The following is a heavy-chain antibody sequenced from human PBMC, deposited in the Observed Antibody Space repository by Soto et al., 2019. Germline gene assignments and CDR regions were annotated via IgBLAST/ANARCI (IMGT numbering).Heavy chain of an antibody. D-gene: IGHD3-3*01. CDR3: VRGTAGDFWSGYYSSTYMDV. V-gene: IGHV1-2*04. CDR2: INPNSGAT. CDR1: GYTFTGYY. J-gene: IGHJ6*03. Sequence: ASVKVSCKASGYTFTGYYMHWVRQAPGQGLEWMGWINPNSGATNYAQNFQGWVTMTRDTSISTAYMELNRLRSDDTAVYYCVRGTAGDFWSGYYSSTYMDVWGKGTTVTVSS.